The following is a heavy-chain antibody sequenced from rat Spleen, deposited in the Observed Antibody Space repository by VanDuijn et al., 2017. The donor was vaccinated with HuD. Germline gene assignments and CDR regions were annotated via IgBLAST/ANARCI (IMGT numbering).Heavy chain of an antibody. Sequence: EVQLVESGGGLVQPGRSMKLSCAASGLSFSNYDMAWVRQAPTKGLEWVASISYDCTATYYRDSVKGRFTISSENAKSTLYLQMDSLRSEDTATYYCARHNSGYGVMDAWGQGVMVTVSS. V-gene: IGHV5-7*01. D-gene: IGHD4-3*01. CDR3: ARHNSGYGVMDA. CDR1: GLSFSNYD. CDR2: ISYDCTAT. J-gene: IGHJ2*01.